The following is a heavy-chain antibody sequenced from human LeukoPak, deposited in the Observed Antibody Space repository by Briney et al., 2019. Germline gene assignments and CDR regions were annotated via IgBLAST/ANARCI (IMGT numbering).Heavy chain of an antibody. CDR1: GFTFSSYG. V-gene: IGHV3-21*01. J-gene: IGHJ4*02. Sequence: GGSLGLSCAASGFTFSSYGMSWVRQAPGKGLEWVSSISSSSSYIYYADSVKGRFTISRDNAKNSLYLQMNSLRAEDTAVYYCAREKSDYGDPPFDYWGQGTLVTVSS. CDR3: AREKSDYGDPPFDY. D-gene: IGHD4-17*01. CDR2: ISSSSSYI.